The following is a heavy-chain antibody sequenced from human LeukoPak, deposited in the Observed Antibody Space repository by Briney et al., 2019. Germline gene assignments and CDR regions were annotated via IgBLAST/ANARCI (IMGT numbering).Heavy chain of an antibody. V-gene: IGHV4-4*07. CDR1: GGSINSYY. CDR3: ARDSGYYRILDY. CDR2: IYSSGST. J-gene: IGHJ4*02. Sequence: SETLSLTCSVSGGSINSYYWTWIRQPAGKGLEWIGRIYSSGSTNHNPSLKSRVTMSVDTSKKQVSLKLSSVTAADTAVYYCARDSGYYRILDYWGQGTLVTVSS. D-gene: IGHD3-22*01.